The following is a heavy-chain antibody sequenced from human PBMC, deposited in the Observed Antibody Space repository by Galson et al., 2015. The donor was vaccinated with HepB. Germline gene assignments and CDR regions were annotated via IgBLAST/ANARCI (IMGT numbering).Heavy chain of an antibody. D-gene: IGHD3-10*01. CDR3: ARRSAMVRGDYGMDV. V-gene: IGHV3-48*02. J-gene: IGHJ6*02. CDR2: ISSSSSTI. CDR1: GFTFSSYS. Sequence: SLRLSCAASGFTFSSYSMNWVRQAPGKGLEWVSYISSSSSTIYYADSVKGRFTISRDNAKNSLYLQMNSLRDEDTAVYYCARRSAMVRGDYGMDVWGQGTTVTVSS.